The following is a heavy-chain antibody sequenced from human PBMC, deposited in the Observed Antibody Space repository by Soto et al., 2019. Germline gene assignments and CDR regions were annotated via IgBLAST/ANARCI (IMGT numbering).Heavy chain of an antibody. CDR2: IYHGGTT. D-gene: IGHD3-16*01. V-gene: IGHV4-4*02. CDR1: GASIGSADW. Sequence: QVQLQESGPGLVMPSGTLSLTCAVAGASIGSADWWNWVRQPPGKGLEWIGEIYHGGTTIYNPPLKSRVTISVDESKNHFALKLTTVTAADTAVYYCARDFKAPNDAWAFDYWGQGTLVTVSS. J-gene: IGHJ4*02. CDR3: ARDFKAPNDAWAFDY.